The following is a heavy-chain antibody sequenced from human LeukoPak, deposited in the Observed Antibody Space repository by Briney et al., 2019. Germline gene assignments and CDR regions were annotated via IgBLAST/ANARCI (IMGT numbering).Heavy chain of an antibody. CDR1: GFTFSSYG. CDR2: IRYDGSNK. Sequence: GGALRLSCAASGFTFSSYGMHWVRQAPGKGLEGVAFIRYDGSNKYYADSVKGQFTISRDNSKNTLYLQMNSLRAEDTAVYYCAKDLGYGDSNHYYGMDVWGQGTTVTVSS. J-gene: IGHJ6*02. V-gene: IGHV3-30*02. D-gene: IGHD4-17*01. CDR3: AKDLGYGDSNHYYGMDV.